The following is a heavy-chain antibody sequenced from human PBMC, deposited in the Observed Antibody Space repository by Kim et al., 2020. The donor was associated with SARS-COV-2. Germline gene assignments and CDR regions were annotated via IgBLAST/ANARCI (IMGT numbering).Heavy chain of an antibody. Sequence: SGPTLVNPTQTLTLTCTFSGFSLSTSGVGVGWIRQPPGKALEWLALIYWDDDKRYSPSLKSRLTITKDTSKNEVVLTMTNMDPVDTATYYCAHGTRGLYSSSSYFDYWGQGTLVTVSS. CDR2: IYWDDDK. V-gene: IGHV2-5*02. D-gene: IGHD6-6*01. CDR1: GFSLSTSGVG. CDR3: AHGTRGLYSSSSYFDY. J-gene: IGHJ4*02.